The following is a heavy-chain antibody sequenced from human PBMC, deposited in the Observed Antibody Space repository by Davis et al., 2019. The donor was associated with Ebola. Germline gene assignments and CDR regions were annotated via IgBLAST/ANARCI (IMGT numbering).Heavy chain of an antibody. CDR1: GGSISSGDYY. Sequence: SETLSLTCTVSGGSISSGDYYWSWIRQPPGKGLEWIGYIYYSGSTYYNPSLKSRVTISVDTSKNQFSLKLSSVTAADTAVYYCARDPRQPDYDILTGYRYYYYMDVWGKGTTVTVSS. CDR3: ARDPRQPDYDILTGYRYYYYMDV. D-gene: IGHD3-9*01. J-gene: IGHJ6*03. V-gene: IGHV4-30-4*01. CDR2: IYYSGST.